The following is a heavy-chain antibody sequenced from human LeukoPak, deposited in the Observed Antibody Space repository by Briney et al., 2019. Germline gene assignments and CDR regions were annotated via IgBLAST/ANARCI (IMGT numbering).Heavy chain of an antibody. D-gene: IGHD3-22*01. V-gene: IGHV1-18*01. CDR3: ARDSYDSLDAFDI. CDR1: GYTFTTHD. J-gene: IGHJ3*02. Sequence: ASVKVSCKASGYTFTTHDLTWVRQATGQGLEWMGWISAYNGNTNYAQKLQGRVTMTTDTSTSTAYMELRSLRSDDTAVYYCARDSYDSLDAFDIWGQGTMVTVSS. CDR2: ISAYNGNT.